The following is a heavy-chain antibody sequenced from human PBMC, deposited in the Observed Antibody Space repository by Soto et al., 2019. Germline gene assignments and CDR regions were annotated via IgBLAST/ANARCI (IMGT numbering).Heavy chain of an antibody. CDR1: GFTFSSYS. J-gene: IGHJ4*02. Sequence: GGSLRLSCAASGFTFSSYSMNWVRQAPGKGLEWVSSISSSSSYIYYADSVKGRFTISRDNAKNSLYPQMNSLRAEDTAVYYCARGMVVTAMERDFDYWGQGTLVTVSS. CDR3: ARGMVVTAMERDFDY. D-gene: IGHD2-21*02. V-gene: IGHV3-21*01. CDR2: ISSSSSYI.